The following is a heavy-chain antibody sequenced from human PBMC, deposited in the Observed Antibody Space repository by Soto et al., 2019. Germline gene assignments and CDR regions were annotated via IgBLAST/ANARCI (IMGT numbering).Heavy chain of an antibody. D-gene: IGHD3-3*01. V-gene: IGHV4-59*01. J-gene: IGHJ4*02. CDR2: IYYSGSI. CDR1: GGSISSYF. CDR3: ARHWSDYAYDY. Sequence: SETLSLTCTVSGGSISSYFWSWIRQPPGKGLEWIGYIYYSGSINYNPSLKSRVTISVDTSKSQFSLKVSSVTAADTAVYYCARHWSDYAYDYWGQGTLVTVSS.